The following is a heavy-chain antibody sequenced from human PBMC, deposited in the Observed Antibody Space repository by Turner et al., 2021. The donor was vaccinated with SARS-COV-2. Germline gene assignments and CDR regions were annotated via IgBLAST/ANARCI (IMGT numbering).Heavy chain of an antibody. J-gene: IGHJ4*02. CDR1: SCSISSSSYF. V-gene: IGHV4-39*01. Sequence: QVQLQESGPGLVKPSETLSLTCTVSSCSISSSSYFWGWIRQPPTKELEWIGSIYYSGTTYSNPSLKSRVSLSIDPSKNQFSLNLTSVTAADTGLFYCARQAAGQGLDYWGRGILVTVSS. CDR3: ARQAAGQGLDY. CDR2: IYYSGTT. D-gene: IGHD3-10*01.